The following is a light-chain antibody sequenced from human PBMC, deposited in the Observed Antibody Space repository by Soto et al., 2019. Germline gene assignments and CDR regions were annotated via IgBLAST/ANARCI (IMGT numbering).Light chain of an antibody. V-gene: IGKV3-20*01. CDR2: GAY. J-gene: IGKJ1*01. CDR1: QSVTSNS. CDR3: QEYGSSRT. Sequence: EIVLTQSPGTLSLSPGERATLSCRASQSVTSNSLAWYQQKPGQAPRLLIYGAYNRATGIPDRFSGSGSGTDVTLTISRLEPEDFAVYYCQEYGSSRTFGLGTKVEIK.